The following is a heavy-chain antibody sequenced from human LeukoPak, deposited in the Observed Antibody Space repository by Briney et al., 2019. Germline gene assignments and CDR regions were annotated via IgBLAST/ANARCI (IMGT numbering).Heavy chain of an antibody. Sequence: AASVKVSCKASGYRLTSYGISWVRQAPGQGLEWMGWISGYNGNTNYAQKLQGRVTMTTDTSTSTAYMELRSLRSDDTAVYYCAREYCSTTRCYMADYWGQGTLVTVSS. D-gene: IGHD2-2*01. J-gene: IGHJ4*02. V-gene: IGHV1-18*01. CDR3: AREYCSTTRCYMADY. CDR2: ISGYNGNT. CDR1: GYRLTSYG.